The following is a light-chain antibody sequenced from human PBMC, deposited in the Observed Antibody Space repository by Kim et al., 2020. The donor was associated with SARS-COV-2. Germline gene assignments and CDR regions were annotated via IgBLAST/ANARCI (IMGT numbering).Light chain of an antibody. CDR1: SSNIGGNT. CDR3: AAWDESRDGWV. CDR2: WDN. Sequence: ELTQPPSASETPGERVTISCSGSSSNIGGNTVNWYRQLPGMSPTLLIYWDNQRPSGVPERFSGSRSGTSASLSISGLQTEDEADYHCAAWDESRDGWVFGGGTQLTVL. V-gene: IGLV1-44*01. J-gene: IGLJ3*02.